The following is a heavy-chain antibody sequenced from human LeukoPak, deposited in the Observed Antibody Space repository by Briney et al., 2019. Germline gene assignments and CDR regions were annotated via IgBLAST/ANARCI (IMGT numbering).Heavy chain of an antibody. CDR3: AGPRDDNNGPDALDI. CDR2: IFNGGST. Sequence: GGSLRLSCAASGFTVSSYSMRWGRQAPGEGLEWVSVIFNGGSTYYADPVKSRFTISRDNSKNTLYLQMHSLRDDDTAIFSCAGPRDDNNGPDALDIWGQGTMVTVSS. D-gene: IGHD3-9*01. J-gene: IGHJ3*02. V-gene: IGHV3-66*01. CDR1: GFTVSSYS.